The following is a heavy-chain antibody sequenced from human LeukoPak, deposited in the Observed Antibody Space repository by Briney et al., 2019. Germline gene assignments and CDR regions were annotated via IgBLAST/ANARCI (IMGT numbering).Heavy chain of an antibody. V-gene: IGHV3-53*01. Sequence: GGSLRLSCAASGFTVSNNYISWVRQAPGKGLEWVSFIHRSGSTYHADSVKGRFTISRDNSKNTVYFQMNSLRAEDTAVYYCARVDGGQSIWGQGTLVIVSS. CDR3: ARVDGGQSI. J-gene: IGHJ4*02. CDR2: IHRSGST. CDR1: GFTVSNNY. D-gene: IGHD6-6*01.